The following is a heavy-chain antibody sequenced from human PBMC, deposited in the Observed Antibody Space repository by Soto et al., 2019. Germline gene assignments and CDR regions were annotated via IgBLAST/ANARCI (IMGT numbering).Heavy chain of an antibody. CDR3: ARDEGNKPFDY. Sequence: SVKVSCKASGGTFSSYAISWGRQAPGKGLEWMGGIIPIFGIANCSQKFQGRVTITADKSTSTAYMELRSLRSEDTAVYYCARDEGNKPFDYWGQGTLVTVSS. D-gene: IGHD1-1*01. CDR2: IIPIFGIA. J-gene: IGHJ4*02. CDR1: GGTFSSYA. V-gene: IGHV1-69*10.